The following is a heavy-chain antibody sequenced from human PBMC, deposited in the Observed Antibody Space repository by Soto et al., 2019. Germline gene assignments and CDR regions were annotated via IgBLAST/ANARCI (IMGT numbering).Heavy chain of an antibody. D-gene: IGHD2-2*01. CDR1: GFTFSTYA. V-gene: IGHV3-23*01. J-gene: IGHJ6*02. CDR3: VKGQSSSWSQTGGMDV. Sequence: EVQLLESGGGLVQPGGSLRLSCAASGFTFSTYAMSWARQAPGKGLEWVAGIDDSGVSTYYADSVKGRLTISRENSKNTLYLQMGSLRAEDTAVYYCVKGQSSSWSQTGGMDVWGQGTTVTVSS. CDR2: IDDSGVST.